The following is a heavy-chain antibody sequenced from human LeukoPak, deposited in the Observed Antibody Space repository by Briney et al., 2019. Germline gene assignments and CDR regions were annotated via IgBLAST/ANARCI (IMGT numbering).Heavy chain of an antibody. CDR2: INHSGST. J-gene: IGHJ4*02. Sequence: PSETLSLTCAVYGGSFSGYYWSRIRQPPGKGLEWIGEINHSGSTNYNPSLKSRVTISVDTSKNQFSLKLSSVTAADTAVYYCARTPSLTQNYYDSSGYYPFDYWGQGTLVTVSS. CDR3: ARTPSLTQNYYDSSGYYPFDY. CDR1: GGSFSGYY. V-gene: IGHV4-34*01. D-gene: IGHD3-22*01.